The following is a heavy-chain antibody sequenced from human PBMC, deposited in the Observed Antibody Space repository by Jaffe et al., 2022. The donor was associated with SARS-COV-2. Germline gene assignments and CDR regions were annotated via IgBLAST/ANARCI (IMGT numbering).Heavy chain of an antibody. CDR3: ARDGARNYDSSGYEWDY. D-gene: IGHD3-22*01. Sequence: EVQLVESGGGLVQPGGSLRLSCAASGFTFSSYWMSWVRQAPGKGLEWVANIKQDGSEKYYVDSVKGRFTISRDNAKNSLYLQMNSLRAEDTAVYYCARDGARNYDSSGYEWDYWGQGTLVTVSS. J-gene: IGHJ4*02. CDR2: IKQDGSEK. V-gene: IGHV3-7*01. CDR1: GFTFSSYW.